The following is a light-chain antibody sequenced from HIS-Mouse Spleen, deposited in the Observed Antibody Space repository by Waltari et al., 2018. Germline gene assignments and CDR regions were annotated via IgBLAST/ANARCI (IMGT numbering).Light chain of an antibody. Sequence: AIRMTHAPSSFSASTGDRVTITCRASQGISSYLAWYQQKPGKVPKLLIYAASTLQSGVPSRFSGSGSVTDFTLTISCLQSEDFATYYCQQYYSYPWTFGQGTKVEIK. J-gene: IGKJ1*01. V-gene: IGKV1-8*01. CDR2: AAS. CDR3: QQYYSYPWT. CDR1: QGISSY.